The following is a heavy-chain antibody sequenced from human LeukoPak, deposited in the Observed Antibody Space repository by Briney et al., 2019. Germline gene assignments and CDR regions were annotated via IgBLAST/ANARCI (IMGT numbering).Heavy chain of an antibody. V-gene: IGHV3-53*01. J-gene: IGHJ4*02. CDR3: ARDSSDGSGSFDY. D-gene: IGHD3-10*01. Sequence: GGALRLSCAASGFTVSSNYMSWVRQAPGKGLEWVSVIYSGGSTYYADSVKGRFTISRDNSKSMLYLQMNSLRAEDTAVYYCARDSSDGSGSFDYWGQGTLVTVSS. CDR2: IYSGGST. CDR1: GFTVSSNY.